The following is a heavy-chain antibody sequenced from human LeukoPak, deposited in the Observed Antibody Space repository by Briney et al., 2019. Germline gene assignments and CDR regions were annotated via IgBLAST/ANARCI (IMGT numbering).Heavy chain of an antibody. J-gene: IGHJ4*02. V-gene: IGHV3-21*04. Sequence: GGSLRLSCAASGFTFSSYSMNWVRQAPGKGLEWVSSISSSSSYIYYADSVKGRFTISRDNAKNTLYLQMNSLRAEDTAVYYCAKEFAVADYYFDYWDQGTLVTVSS. CDR1: GFTFSSYS. CDR3: AKEFAVADYYFDY. CDR2: ISSSSSYI. D-gene: IGHD6-19*01.